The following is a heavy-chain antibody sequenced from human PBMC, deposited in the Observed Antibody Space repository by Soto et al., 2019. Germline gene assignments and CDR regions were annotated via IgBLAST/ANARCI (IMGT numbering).Heavy chain of an antibody. CDR3: AKDLKSIGAGSHYYYYYFMVV. J-gene: IGHJ6*03. CDR1: GFTFSSYG. Sequence: QVQLVESGGGVVQPGRSLRLSCAASGFTFSSYGMHWVRQAPGKGLEWVAVISYDGSNKYYADSVKGRFTISRDNSKNTLYLRINSLRSEDTVVYYCAKDLKSIGAGSHYYYYYFMVVWGKGTTVTVSS. D-gene: IGHD3-10*01. V-gene: IGHV3-30*18. CDR2: ISYDGSNK.